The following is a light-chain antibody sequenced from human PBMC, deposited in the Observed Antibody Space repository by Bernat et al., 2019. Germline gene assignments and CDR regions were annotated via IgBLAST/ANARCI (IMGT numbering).Light chain of an antibody. CDR3: QQHNNWPPVPRT. CDR2: RAS. J-gene: IGKJ1*01. CDR1: QSVSSN. V-gene: IGKV3-15*01. Sequence: EIVMTQSPATLSVSPGERATLSCSASQSVSSNLAWYQQKPGQAPRFLIYRASTRATAIPARFSGSGSGTQFTLPISSLQSEDFAVYYCQQHNNWPPVPRTFGQGTKVEIK.